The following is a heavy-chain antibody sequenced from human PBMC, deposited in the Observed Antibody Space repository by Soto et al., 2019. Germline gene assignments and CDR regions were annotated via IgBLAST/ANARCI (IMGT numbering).Heavy chain of an antibody. CDR1: GFTFGDAW. CDR2: INGNADNS. J-gene: IGHJ4*02. Sequence: EVQLVESGGGLVKPGGSLRLSCAASGFTFGDAWMTWVRQTPGKGLAWVSRINGNADNSDYADSVKGRFTISRDNAMNRLYLQMDSLRADDTGVYYCVRDFRGAVAGSEFDHWGQGTLVTVSS. CDR3: VRDFRGAVAGSEFDH. D-gene: IGHD6-19*01. V-gene: IGHV3-74*01.